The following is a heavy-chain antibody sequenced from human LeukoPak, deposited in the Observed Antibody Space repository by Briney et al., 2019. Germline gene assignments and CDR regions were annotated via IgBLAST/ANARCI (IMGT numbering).Heavy chain of an antibody. CDR2: ISGSGGGT. CDR1: GFTFSSYG. Sequence: GGTLRLSCAASGFTFSSYGMSWVRQAPGKGLEWVSGISGSGGGTYYADSVKGRFTISRDNSKNTLYLQMNSLRAEDTAIYYCAKGFGTSGIDYWGQGTLVTVSS. V-gene: IGHV3-23*01. D-gene: IGHD1-14*01. J-gene: IGHJ4*02. CDR3: AKGFGTSGIDY.